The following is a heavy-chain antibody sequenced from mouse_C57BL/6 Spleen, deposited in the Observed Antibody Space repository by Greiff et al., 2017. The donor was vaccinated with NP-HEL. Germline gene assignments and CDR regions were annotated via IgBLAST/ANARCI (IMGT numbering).Heavy chain of an antibody. CDR1: GYTFTSYW. Sequence: QVQLKQSGAELVKPGASVKLSCKASGYTFTSYWMHWVKQRPGRGLEWIGRIDPNSGGTKYNEKFKSKATLTVDKPSSTAYMQLSSLTSEDSAVYYCARGITTVVAGDFDYWGQGTTLTVSS. V-gene: IGHV1-72*01. D-gene: IGHD1-1*01. CDR3: ARGITTVVAGDFDY. CDR2: IDPNSGGT. J-gene: IGHJ2*01.